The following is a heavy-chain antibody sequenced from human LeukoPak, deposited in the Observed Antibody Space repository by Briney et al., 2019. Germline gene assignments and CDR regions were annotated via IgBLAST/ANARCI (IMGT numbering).Heavy chain of an antibody. V-gene: IGHV3-48*03. CDR2: VSSSGSTI. CDR3: GRVRYSSSPY. D-gene: IGHD6-6*01. J-gene: IGHJ4*02. CDR1: GFTFSSYE. Sequence: GGSLRLSCAASGFTFSSYEMNWVRQAPGKGLEWVSYVSSSGSTIYYADSVKGRFTISRDNAKNSLYLQMNSLRAEDTAVYYCGRVRYSSSPYWGQGTLVTVSS.